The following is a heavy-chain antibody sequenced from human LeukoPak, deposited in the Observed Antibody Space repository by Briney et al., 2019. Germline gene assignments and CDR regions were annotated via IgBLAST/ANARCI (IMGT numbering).Heavy chain of an antibody. CDR1: GYTFTSYG. CDR3: AREQGFGYYDYVWGSYRLYYFDY. V-gene: IGHV1-18*04. J-gene: IGHJ4*02. CDR2: ISAYNGNT. Sequence: ASVKVSCKASGYTFTSYGISWVRQAPGQGLEWMGWISAYNGNTNYAQKLQGRVTMTTDTSTSTAYMELRSLRSDDTAVYYCAREQGFGYYDYVWGSYRLYYFDYWGQGTLVTVSS. D-gene: IGHD3-16*02.